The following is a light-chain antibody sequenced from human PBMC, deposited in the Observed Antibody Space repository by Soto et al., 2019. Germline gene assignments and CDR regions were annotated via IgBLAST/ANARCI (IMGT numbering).Light chain of an antibody. J-gene: IGKJ5*01. CDR1: QSLSNNY. CDR3: QQCGSSST. CDR2: GAS. V-gene: IGKV3-20*01. Sequence: IVLTQSPGTLSLSHGERATLSCRASQSLSNNYLAWYQQKPGQAPRLVIYGASSRATGIPDRFSGSGSGTDFTLTISRLEPEDFAVYYCQQCGSSSTFGQGTRLEI.